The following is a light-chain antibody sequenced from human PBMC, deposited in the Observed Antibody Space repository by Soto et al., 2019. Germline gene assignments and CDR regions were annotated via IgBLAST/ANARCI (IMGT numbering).Light chain of an antibody. CDR2: AAS. V-gene: IGKV1-39*01. Sequence: DIQMTQSPSSLSASVGDRVTITCRASQSISSYLNWYQQQPGKAPKLLIYAASSLQSGVPSRFSGSGSVTDFTLYISSLQPEDFATYYCQQSYSTPPTFGQGTKVEIK. J-gene: IGKJ1*01. CDR1: QSISSY. CDR3: QQSYSTPPT.